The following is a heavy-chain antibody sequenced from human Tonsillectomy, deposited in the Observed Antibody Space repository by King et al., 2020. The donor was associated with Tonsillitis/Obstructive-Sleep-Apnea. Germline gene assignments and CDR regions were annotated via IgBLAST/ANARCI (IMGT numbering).Heavy chain of an antibody. CDR2: IKSKTDGGTI. Sequence: VQLVESGGGLVKPGGSLRLSCAASGFSFSKAWMNWVRQAPGKGLEWVGRIKSKTDGGTIGYAAPVKGSFTFSRDDSKNTLYLQMNSLKTEDTAVYYCNTRFSEYGSGGNCHYGVDVWGQGTTVTVS. CDR1: GFSFSKAW. J-gene: IGHJ6*02. CDR3: NTRFSEYGSGGNCHYGVDV. V-gene: IGHV3-15*07. D-gene: IGHD2-15*01.